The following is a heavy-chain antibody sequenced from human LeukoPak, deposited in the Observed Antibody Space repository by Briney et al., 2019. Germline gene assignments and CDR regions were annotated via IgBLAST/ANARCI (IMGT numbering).Heavy chain of an antibody. D-gene: IGHD2-2*01. J-gene: IGHJ4*02. CDR2: INHSGST. CDR1: GGSISSYY. CDR3: ARGSSTSCYGY. Sequence: ASETLSLTCTVSGGSISSYYWSWIRQPPGKGLEWIGEINHSGSTNYNPSLKSRVTISVDTSKNQFSLKLSSVTAADTAVYYCARGSSTSCYGYWGQGTLVTVSS. V-gene: IGHV4-34*01.